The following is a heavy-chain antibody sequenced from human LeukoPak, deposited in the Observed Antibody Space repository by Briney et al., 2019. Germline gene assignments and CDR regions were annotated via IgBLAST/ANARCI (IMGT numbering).Heavy chain of an antibody. CDR2: ISSSSSYI. Sequence: GGSLRLSCAASGFPFSSYSMNWVRQAPGKGLEWVSSISSSSSYIYYADSVKGRFTISRDNAKNSLYLQMNSLGVEDTAIYFCASSPRSGQFSWGQGTLVTVSS. CDR3: ASSPRSGQFS. V-gene: IGHV3-21*01. CDR1: GFPFSSYS. D-gene: IGHD2-15*01. J-gene: IGHJ4*02.